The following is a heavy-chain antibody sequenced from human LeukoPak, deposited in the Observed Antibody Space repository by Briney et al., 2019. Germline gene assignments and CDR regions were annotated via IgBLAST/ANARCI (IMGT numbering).Heavy chain of an antibody. V-gene: IGHV3-64*01. CDR1: GFTFRSYA. CDR2: ISSNGGST. Sequence: GGSLRLSCSASGFTFRSYAMHWVRQAPGKGLEYVSAISSNGGSTYYANSVKGRFTISRDNSKNTLYLQMGSLRAEDMAVYYCARDPSWNSPHFDYWGQGTLVTVSS. J-gene: IGHJ4*02. CDR3: ARDPSWNSPHFDY. D-gene: IGHD1-7*01.